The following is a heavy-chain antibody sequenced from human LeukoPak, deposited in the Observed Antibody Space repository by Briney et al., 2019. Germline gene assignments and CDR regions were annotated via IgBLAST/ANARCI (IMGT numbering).Heavy chain of an antibody. V-gene: IGHV4-39*01. D-gene: IGHD4-17*01. J-gene: IGHJ2*01. CDR1: GGSFTSSSYY. CDR2: MYFSGNS. Sequence: PSETLSLTCSVSGGSFTSSSYYWVWIRQPPRKGLELIGTMYFSGNSYYNPSLKSRVTISVDTSKKQFSLKLSSVTAADTAVYYCARNPGDYGSWYFDLWGRGTLVTVSS. CDR3: ARNPGDYGSWYFDL.